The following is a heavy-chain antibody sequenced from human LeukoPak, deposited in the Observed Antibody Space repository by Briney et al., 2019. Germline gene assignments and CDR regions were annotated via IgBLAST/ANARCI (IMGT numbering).Heavy chain of an antibody. V-gene: IGHV1-8*01. D-gene: IGHD6-13*01. CDR1: GYTFTSYD. CDR3: ARGGQQLVLYYYYYYMDV. Sequence: ASVKVSCKASGYTFTSYDINWVRQATGQGLEWMGWMNPNSGNTGYAQKFQGRVTMTRNTSISTAYMELSSLRSEDTAVYYCARGGQQLVLYYYYYYMDVWGKGTTVTVSS. J-gene: IGHJ6*03. CDR2: MNPNSGNT.